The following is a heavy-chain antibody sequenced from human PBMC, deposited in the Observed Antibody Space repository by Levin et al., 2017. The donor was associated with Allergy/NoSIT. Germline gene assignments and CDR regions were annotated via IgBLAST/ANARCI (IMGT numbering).Heavy chain of an antibody. D-gene: IGHD3-9*01. J-gene: IGHJ6*02. Sequence: SVKVSCKASGGTFSSYAISWVRQAPGQGLEWMGGIIPSFGTADSAQRFQGRVTITADESTRTAYMELSSLRSADTAVYFCARFSSGFDPYGRDVWSQGTTIAVS. CDR1: GGTFSSYA. V-gene: IGHV1-69*13. CDR3: ARFSSGFDPYGRDV. CDR2: IIPSFGTA.